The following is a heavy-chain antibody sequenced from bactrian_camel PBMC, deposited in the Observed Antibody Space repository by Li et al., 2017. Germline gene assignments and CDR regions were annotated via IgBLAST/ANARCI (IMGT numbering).Heavy chain of an antibody. CDR2: MYTGDGER. D-gene: IGHD7*01. Sequence: VQLVESGGGLVQPGESLRLSCVASGITFSRHDMSWVRQGPGKQREVVASMYTGDGERMYTDSVKGRLTISRDNAKNSVYLQMNDLKPEDTAMYYCASSLPPCSKLVASGYKYWGQGTQVTVS. J-gene: IGHJ4*01. V-gene: IGHV3S40*01. CDR1: GITFSRHD. CDR3: ASSLPPCSKLVASGYKY.